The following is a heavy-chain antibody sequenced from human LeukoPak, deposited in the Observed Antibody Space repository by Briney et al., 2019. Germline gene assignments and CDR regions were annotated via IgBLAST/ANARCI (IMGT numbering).Heavy chain of an antibody. Sequence: GRSLRLSCAESGFTFSSYGMHWVRQAPGKGLEWVAVIWYDGSNKYYADSVKGRFTISRDNSKNTLYLQMNSLRAEDTAVYYCARERGWLNDYNWFDPWGQGTLVTVSS. D-gene: IGHD3-22*01. CDR3: ARERGWLNDYNWFDP. CDR1: GFTFSSYG. V-gene: IGHV3-33*01. J-gene: IGHJ5*02. CDR2: IWYDGSNK.